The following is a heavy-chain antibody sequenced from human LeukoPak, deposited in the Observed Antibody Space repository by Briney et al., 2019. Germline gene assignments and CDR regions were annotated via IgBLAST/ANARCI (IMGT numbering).Heavy chain of an antibody. CDR3: ARDLLDCSGGSCFGGYYYYGMDV. J-gene: IGHJ6*02. V-gene: IGHV4-59*01. CDR2: IYYSGST. Sequence: SETLSLTCTVSGGSISSYYWSWLRQPPGKGLEWIGYIYYSGSTNYNPSLKSRVTISVDTSKNQFSLKLSSVTAADTAVYYCARDLLDCSGGSCFGGYYYYGMDVWGQGTTVTVSS. CDR1: GGSISSYY. D-gene: IGHD2-15*01.